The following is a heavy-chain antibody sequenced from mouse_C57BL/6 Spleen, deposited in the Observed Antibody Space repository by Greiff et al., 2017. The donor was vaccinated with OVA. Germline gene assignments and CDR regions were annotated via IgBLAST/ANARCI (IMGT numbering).Heavy chain of an antibody. CDR2: IDPSDSYT. CDR3: ARGRIYDGYYYFDY. Sequence: VQLQQPGAELVMPGASVKLSCKASGYTFTSYWMHWVKQRPGQGLEWIGEIDPSDSYTNYNQKFKGKSTLTVDKSSSTAYMQLSSLTSEDSAVYYCARGRIYDGYYYFDYWGQGTTLTVSS. CDR1: GYTFTSYW. D-gene: IGHD2-3*01. J-gene: IGHJ2*01. V-gene: IGHV1-69*01.